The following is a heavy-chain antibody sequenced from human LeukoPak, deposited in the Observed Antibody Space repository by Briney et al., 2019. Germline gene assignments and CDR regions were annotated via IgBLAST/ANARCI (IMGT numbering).Heavy chain of an antibody. CDR3: ATPSINDFWSGYNAFDI. J-gene: IGHJ3*02. V-gene: IGHV4-39*07. CDR2: IYYSGST. CDR1: GGSISSSSYY. D-gene: IGHD3-3*01. Sequence: SSETLSLTCTVSGGSISSSSYYWGWIRQPPGKGLEWIGSIYYSGSTYYNPSFKSRVTISVDTSKNQFSLKLSSVTAADTAVYYCATPSINDFWSGYNAFDIWGQGTMVTVSS.